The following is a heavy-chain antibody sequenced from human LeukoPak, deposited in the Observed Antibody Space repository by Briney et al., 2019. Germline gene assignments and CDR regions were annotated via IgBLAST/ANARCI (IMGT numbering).Heavy chain of an antibody. Sequence: GGSLRLSCAASGFTFSSYSMNWVRQAPGKGLEWVSSISSSSSYIYYADSVKGRFTISRDNAKNSLYLQMNSLRAEDTAVYYCARGGRRIAVAGDSFDYWGQGPLVTVSS. D-gene: IGHD6-19*01. J-gene: IGHJ4*02. V-gene: IGHV3-21*01. CDR1: GFTFSSYS. CDR3: ARGGRRIAVAGDSFDY. CDR2: ISSSSSYI.